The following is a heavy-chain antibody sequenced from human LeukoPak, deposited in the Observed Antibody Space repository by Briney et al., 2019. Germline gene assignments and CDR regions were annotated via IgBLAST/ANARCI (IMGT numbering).Heavy chain of an antibody. CDR1: GFTFSSYG. V-gene: IGHV3-33*01. CDR2: IWYDGSNK. CDR3: ARVAGIAAAGDFDY. J-gene: IGHJ4*02. D-gene: IGHD6-13*01. Sequence: GGSLRLSCAASGFTFSSYGMHWVRQAPGKGLEWVAVIWYDGSNKYYADSVKGRFTISRDNSKNTLYLQMNSLRAGDTAVYYCARVAGIAAAGDFDYWGQGTLVTVSS.